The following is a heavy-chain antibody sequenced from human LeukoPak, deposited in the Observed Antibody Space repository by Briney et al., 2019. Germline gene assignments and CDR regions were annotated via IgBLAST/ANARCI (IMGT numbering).Heavy chain of an antibody. V-gene: IGHV1-2*02. Sequence: ASVKVSCKASGYTFTGYYMHWVRQAPGQGLEWMGWINPNSGGTNYAQKFQGRVTMTRDTSISTAYMELSRLRSDDTAVYYCARPDAATDYFDYWGQGTLVTVSS. CDR3: ARPDAATDYFDY. D-gene: IGHD5-18*01. CDR1: GYTFTGYY. J-gene: IGHJ4*02. CDR2: INPNSGGT.